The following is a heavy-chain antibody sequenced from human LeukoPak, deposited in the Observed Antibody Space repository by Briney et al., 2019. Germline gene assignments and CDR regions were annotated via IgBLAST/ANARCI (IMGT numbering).Heavy chain of an antibody. CDR3: ARLGSSSWDYYYYYMDV. D-gene: IGHD6-13*01. Sequence: PGGSLRLSCAASGLTFSSNGMHWVRQAPGKGLEWVSSISSSRSYIYYADSVKGRFTISRDNAKNSLYLQMNSLRAEDTAVYYCARLGSSSWDYYYYYMDVWGKGTTVTVSS. CDR1: GLTFSSNG. CDR2: ISSSRSYI. V-gene: IGHV3-21*01. J-gene: IGHJ6*03.